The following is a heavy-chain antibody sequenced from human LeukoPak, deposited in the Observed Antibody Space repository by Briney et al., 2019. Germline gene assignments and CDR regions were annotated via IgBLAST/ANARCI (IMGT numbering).Heavy chain of an antibody. CDR2: IYTSGST. CDR3: ARELDDSSGYYDY. Sequence: SQTLSLTCTVSGGSISSGSYYWSWIRQPAGKGLEWIGRIYTSGSTNYNPSLKSRVTISVDTSKNQFSLKLSSVTAADTAVYYCARELDDSSGYYDYWGQGTLVTVSS. V-gene: IGHV4-61*02. D-gene: IGHD3-22*01. CDR1: GGSISSGSYY. J-gene: IGHJ4*02.